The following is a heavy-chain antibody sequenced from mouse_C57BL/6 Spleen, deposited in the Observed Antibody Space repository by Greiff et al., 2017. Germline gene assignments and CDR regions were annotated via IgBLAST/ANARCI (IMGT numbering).Heavy chain of an antibody. Sequence: QVQLQQSGAELVKPGASVKISCKASGYAFSSYWMNWVKQRPGKGLEWIGQIYPGDGDTNYNGKFKGKATLTADKSSSTAYIQLSSLTSEDSAVYFCARNPYDEDWYFDVWGTGTTVTVSS. J-gene: IGHJ1*03. CDR1: GYAFSSYW. V-gene: IGHV1-80*01. D-gene: IGHD2-12*01. CDR3: ARNPYDEDWYFDV. CDR2: IYPGDGDT.